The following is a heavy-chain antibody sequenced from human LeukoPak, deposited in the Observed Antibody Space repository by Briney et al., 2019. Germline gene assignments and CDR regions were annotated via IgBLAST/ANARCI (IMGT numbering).Heavy chain of an antibody. D-gene: IGHD3-10*01. CDR3: ARDPTYYYGSGSYYNP. V-gene: IGHV4-4*07. CDR1: GGSISSYY. Sequence: SETLSLTCTVSGGSISSYYWSWIRQPAGKGLEWIGRIYTGGSTNYNPSLKSRVTMSVDTSKNQFSLKLSSVTAADTAVYYCARDPTYYYGSGSYYNPWGQGTLVTVSS. J-gene: IGHJ5*02. CDR2: IYTGGST.